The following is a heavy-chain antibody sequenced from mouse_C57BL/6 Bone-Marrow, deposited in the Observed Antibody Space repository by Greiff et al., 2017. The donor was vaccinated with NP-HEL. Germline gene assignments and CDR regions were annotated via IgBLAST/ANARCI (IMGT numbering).Heavy chain of an antibody. CDR1: GYTFTSYW. CDR3: ARSRSTTVVAYFDY. V-gene: IGHV1-64*01. Sequence: QVQLQQPGAELVKPGASVKLSCKASGYTFTSYWMHWVKQRPGQGLEWIGMIHPNSGSTNYNEKFKSKATLPVDKSSRTAYMTRSILTSEDSAVYDCARSRSTTVVAYFDYGGQGTTLTVSS. J-gene: IGHJ2*01. D-gene: IGHD1-1*01. CDR2: IHPNSGST.